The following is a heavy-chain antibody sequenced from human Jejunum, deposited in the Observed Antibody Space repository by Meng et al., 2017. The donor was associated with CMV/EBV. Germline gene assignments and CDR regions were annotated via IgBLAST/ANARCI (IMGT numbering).Heavy chain of an antibody. Sequence: VQLVQSGAEVKKPGASVKVSCKASGYTFTSYDINWVRQGTGQGLEWMGWMNPNRGTTGYAQKFQGRITMTRNISKSTAYMDLSSLRSEDTAVYYCATGVADFEYWGQGTLVTVSS. CDR1: GYTFTSYD. CDR2: MNPNRGTT. CDR3: ATGVADFEY. D-gene: IGHD6-19*01. V-gene: IGHV1-8*01. J-gene: IGHJ4*02.